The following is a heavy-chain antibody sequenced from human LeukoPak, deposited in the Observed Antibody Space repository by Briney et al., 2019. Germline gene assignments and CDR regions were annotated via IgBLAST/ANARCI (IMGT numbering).Heavy chain of an antibody. CDR3: ARGTVLAVAGTQGAFDI. Sequence: QPGGSLRLSCAASGFTFSSYGMHWVRQAPGKGLEWVAVIWYDGSNKYYADSVKGRFTISRDNSKNTLYLQMNSLRAEDTAVYYCARGTVLAVAGTQGAFDIWGQGTMVTVSS. J-gene: IGHJ3*02. CDR1: GFTFSSYG. CDR2: IWYDGSNK. V-gene: IGHV3-33*01. D-gene: IGHD6-19*01.